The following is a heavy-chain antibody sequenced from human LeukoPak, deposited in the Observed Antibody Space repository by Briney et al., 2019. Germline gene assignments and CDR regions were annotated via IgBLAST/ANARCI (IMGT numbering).Heavy chain of an antibody. CDR2: INPNSGGT. J-gene: IGHJ4*02. D-gene: IGHD3-10*01. V-gene: IGHV1-2*02. CDR3: ARDSPQDNFYGSGSYDY. CDR1: GYTLTGYY. Sequence: ASVKVSCKPSGYTLTGYYMHWVRQAPGQGLEWMGWINPNSGGTNYAQKFQGGVTMTGDTSISTAYMEVSRLRSDDTAVYYCARDSPQDNFYGSGSYDYWGQGTLVTVSS.